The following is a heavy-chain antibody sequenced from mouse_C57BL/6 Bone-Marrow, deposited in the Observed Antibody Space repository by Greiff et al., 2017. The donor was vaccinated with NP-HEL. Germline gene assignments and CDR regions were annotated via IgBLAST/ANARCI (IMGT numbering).Heavy chain of an antibody. CDR2: IYPRDGST. V-gene: IGHV1-85*01. CDR1: GYTFTSYD. CDR3: ARDSSGAWFAY. Sequence: QVQLQQSGPELVKPGASVKLSCKASGYTFTSYDINWVKQRPGQGLEWIGWIYPRDGSTKYNEKLKGKATLTVGTSSSTAYMELHSLTSEDSAVYFCARDSSGAWFAYWGQGTLVTVSA. J-gene: IGHJ3*01. D-gene: IGHD3-2*02.